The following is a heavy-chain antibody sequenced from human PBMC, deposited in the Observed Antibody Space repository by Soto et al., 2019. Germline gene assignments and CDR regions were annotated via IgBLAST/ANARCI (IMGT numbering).Heavy chain of an antibody. CDR2: ISSAGTTI. J-gene: IGHJ4*02. D-gene: IGHD1-26*01. CDR3: ASLAGIYSGISYHFDY. V-gene: IGHV3-48*03. Sequence: QPGGSLRLSCAASGFTFSSYEMNWVRRAPGKGLEWVSYISSAGTTIYYADSVKGRFTISRDNAKNSLYLQMNSLRAEDRAVYYCASLAGIYSGISYHFDYWGQGTLVTVSS. CDR1: GFTFSSYE.